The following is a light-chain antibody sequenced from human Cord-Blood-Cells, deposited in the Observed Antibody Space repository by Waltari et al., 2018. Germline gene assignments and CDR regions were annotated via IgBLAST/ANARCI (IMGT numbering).Light chain of an antibody. CDR1: SGSIASNY. J-gene: IGLJ2*01. Sequence: NFMLTQPHSVSESPGKTVTISCTRSSGSIASNYVQWYQQRPGSAPTTVIYEDNQRPSGVPDRFSGSKSGNTASLTVSGLQAEDEADYYCSSYAGSNNLVFGGGTKLTVL. CDR2: EDN. V-gene: IGLV6-57*03. CDR3: SSYAGSNNLV.